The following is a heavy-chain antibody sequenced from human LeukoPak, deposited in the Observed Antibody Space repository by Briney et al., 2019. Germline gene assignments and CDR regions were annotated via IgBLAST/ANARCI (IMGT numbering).Heavy chain of an antibody. V-gene: IGHV3-48*01. Sequence: GGSLRLSCAASGFTFSSYSMNWVRQAPGKGLEWVSYISSSSSTIYYADSVKGRFTISRDNAKNSLYLQMNSLRAEDTAVYYCARGSGWFEPLFDYWGQGTLVTVSS. D-gene: IGHD6-19*01. CDR2: ISSSSSTI. CDR3: ARGSGWFEPLFDY. CDR1: GFTFSSYS. J-gene: IGHJ4*02.